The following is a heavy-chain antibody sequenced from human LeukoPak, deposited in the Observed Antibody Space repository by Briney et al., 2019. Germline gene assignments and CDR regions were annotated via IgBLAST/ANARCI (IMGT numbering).Heavy chain of an antibody. V-gene: IGHV3-7*05. CDR1: GFTFSTYW. CDR2: INQDGSET. D-gene: IGHD5-24*01. CDR3: VRGFDGYFGFDL. J-gene: IGHJ3*01. Sequence: PGGSLRLSCAASGFTFSTYWMSWVRLAPGKGLEWVANINQDGSETFYVDSVKGRFTISRDNGKNSMFVQMDSLRAEDTAVYYCVRGFDGYFGFDLWGQGTMATVSS.